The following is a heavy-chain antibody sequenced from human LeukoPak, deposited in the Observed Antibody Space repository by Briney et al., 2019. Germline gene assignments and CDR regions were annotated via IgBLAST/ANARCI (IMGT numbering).Heavy chain of an antibody. CDR2: IYYSGST. D-gene: IGHD3-16*01. V-gene: IGHV4-30-4*01. CDR1: GGSISSGDYY. J-gene: IGHJ4*02. Sequence: SQTLSLTCTVSGGSISSGDYYWSWIRQPPGKGLEWIGYIYYSGSTYYNPSLKSRVTISVDTSKNQFSLKLSSVTAADTAGYYCARQRGGSRPLDYWGQGTLVTVSS. CDR3: ARQRGGSRPLDY.